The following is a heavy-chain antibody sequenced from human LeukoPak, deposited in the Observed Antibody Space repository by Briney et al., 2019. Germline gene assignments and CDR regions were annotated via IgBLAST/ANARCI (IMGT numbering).Heavy chain of an antibody. J-gene: IGHJ4*02. CDR3: ARGWGEKGRCRGGTCNNPQFDY. CDR2: IKESGSEK. CDR1: GLKSRYYW. D-gene: IGHD2-15*01. V-gene: IGHV3-7*01. Sequence: PGGSLRLSRAASGLKSRYYWMTSVPQAPGPGVKWLANIKESGSEKYYVDSVKGRFTISRDNADDLVYLQMNSLRVEDTAVYYCARGWGEKGRCRGGTCNNPQFDYWGQGILVTVSS.